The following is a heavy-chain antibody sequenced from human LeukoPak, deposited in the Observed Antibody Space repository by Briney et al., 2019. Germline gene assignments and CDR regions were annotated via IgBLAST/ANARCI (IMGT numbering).Heavy chain of an antibody. J-gene: IGHJ6*02. CDR1: GGTFSSYA. CDR3: AVGHYYDSSGYSGGMDV. CDR2: IIPIFGTA. Sequence: ASVKVSFKASGGTFSSYAISWVRQAPGQGLEWMGGIIPIFGTANYAQKFQGRVTITADESTSTAYMELSSLRSEDTAVYYCAVGHYYDSSGYSGGMDVWGQGTTVTVSS. D-gene: IGHD3-22*01. V-gene: IGHV1-69*13.